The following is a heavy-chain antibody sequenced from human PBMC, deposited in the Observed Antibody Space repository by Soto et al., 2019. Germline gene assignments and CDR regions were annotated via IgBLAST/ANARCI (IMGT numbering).Heavy chain of an antibody. J-gene: IGHJ4*02. CDR1: GGSISTYY. D-gene: IGHD1-26*01. Sequence: SETLSLTCSVSGGSISTYYWSWIRQPPGKGLEWIGYMSYSGRTDYNFSLKSRVTISGDTSKNQFSLKLTSVTAADTAVYFCARVGATAEFDYWGLGALVTVSS. CDR2: MSYSGRT. CDR3: ARVGATAEFDY. V-gene: IGHV4-59*13.